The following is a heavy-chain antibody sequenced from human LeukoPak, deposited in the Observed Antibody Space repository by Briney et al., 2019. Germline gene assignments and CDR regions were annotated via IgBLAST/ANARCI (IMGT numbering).Heavy chain of an antibody. CDR2: IHYRGAT. J-gene: IGHJ4*02. V-gene: IGHV4-59*08. CDR1: GGSLIYDY. D-gene: IGHD2-21*02. Sequence: TPSEPLSLTCTVSGGSLIYDYWSWIRQSPGKRLEWFRYIHYRGATNYTPSLNSRVTISVDTSKNQFSLKLRSVTAAGTALYYCATLRGASTAVFDSWGQGTLVTVSS. CDR3: ATLRGASTAVFDS.